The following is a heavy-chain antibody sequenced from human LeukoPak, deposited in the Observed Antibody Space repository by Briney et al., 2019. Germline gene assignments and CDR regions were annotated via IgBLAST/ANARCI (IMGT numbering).Heavy chain of an antibody. Sequence: GESLKIPCKGSGYSFTSYWIGWVRQMPGKGLEWMGIIYPGDSDTRYSPSFQGQVTISADKSISTAYLQWSSLKASDTAMYYCARHLSHYSYGHVFFDYWGQGTLVTVSS. CDR3: ARHLSHYSYGHVFFDY. J-gene: IGHJ4*02. D-gene: IGHD5-18*01. CDR2: IYPGDSDT. V-gene: IGHV5-51*01. CDR1: GYSFTSYW.